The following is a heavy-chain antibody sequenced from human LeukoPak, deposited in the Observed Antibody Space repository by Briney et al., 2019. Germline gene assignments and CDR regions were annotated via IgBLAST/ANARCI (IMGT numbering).Heavy chain of an antibody. CDR2: ISYDGSNK. D-gene: IGHD2-21*01. Sequence: GGSLRLSCTSSGFTLTEYAMSWFRQAPGKGLEWVAVISYDGSNKYYADSVKGRFTISRDTSKNTLYLQMNSLRAEDTAVYYCARDPLILALGYYMDGWGKGTTVTVSS. J-gene: IGHJ6*03. V-gene: IGHV3-30*04. CDR1: GFTLTEYA. CDR3: ARDPLILALGYYMDG.